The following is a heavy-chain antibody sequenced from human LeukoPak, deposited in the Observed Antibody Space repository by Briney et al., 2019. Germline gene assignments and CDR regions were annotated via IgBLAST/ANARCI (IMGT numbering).Heavy chain of an antibody. CDR3: ASNPLDSSGYYSYDY. J-gene: IGHJ4*02. D-gene: IGHD3-22*01. V-gene: IGHV1-69*05. Sequence: SVKVSCKASGGTFSSYAISWVRQAPGQGHEWMGRIIPIFGTANYAQKFQGRVTITTDESTSTAYMELSRLRSEDTAVYYCASNPLDSSGYYSYDYWGKGTLVTVSS. CDR2: IIPIFGTA. CDR1: GGTFSSYA.